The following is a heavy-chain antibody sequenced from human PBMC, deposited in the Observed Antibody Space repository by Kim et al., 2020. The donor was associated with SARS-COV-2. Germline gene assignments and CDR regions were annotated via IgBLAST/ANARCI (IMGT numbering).Heavy chain of an antibody. J-gene: IGHJ6*02. Sequence: GGSLRLSCAASGFTFSSYGMHWVRQAPGKGLEWVAVISYDGSNKYYADSVKGRFTISRDNSKNTLYLQMNSLRAEDTAVYYCAKDFVPLRGVIIYYYYGMDVWGQGTTVTVSS. CDR1: GFTFSSYG. CDR2: ISYDGSNK. D-gene: IGHD3-10*01. V-gene: IGHV3-30*18. CDR3: AKDFVPLRGVIIYYYYGMDV.